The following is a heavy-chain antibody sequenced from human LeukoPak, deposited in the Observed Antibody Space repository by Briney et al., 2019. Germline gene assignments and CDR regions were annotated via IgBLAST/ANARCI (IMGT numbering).Heavy chain of an antibody. J-gene: IGHJ5*02. CDR3: ARQQRYSYGHNWFDP. CDR2: IYPGDSDT. D-gene: IGHD5-18*01. CDR1: GYSFTSYW. Sequence: GESLKISCKGPGYSFTSYWIGWVRQMPGKGLEWMGIIYPGDSDTRYSPSFQGQVTISADKSISTAYLQWSSLKASDTAMYYCARQQRYSYGHNWFDPWGQGTLVTVSS. V-gene: IGHV5-51*01.